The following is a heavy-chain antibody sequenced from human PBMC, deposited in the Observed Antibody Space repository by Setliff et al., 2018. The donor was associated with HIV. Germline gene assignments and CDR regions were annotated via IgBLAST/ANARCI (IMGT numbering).Heavy chain of an antibody. J-gene: IGHJ4*02. V-gene: IGHV1-69*06. CDR1: GGTFSSYA. Sequence: GASVKVSCKASGGTFSSYAISWVRQAPGQGLEWMGRIIPIFGTANYAQKFQGRVTITADKSTSTAYMELSSLRSEDTAVYYCARGCGGGSCYSPNFDYWGQGTLVTVSS. CDR2: IIPIFGTA. CDR3: ARGCGGGSCYSPNFDY. D-gene: IGHD2-15*01.